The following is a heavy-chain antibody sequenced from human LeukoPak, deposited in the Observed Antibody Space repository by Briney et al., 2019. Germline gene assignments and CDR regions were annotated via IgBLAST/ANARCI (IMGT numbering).Heavy chain of an antibody. V-gene: IGHV1-69*01. D-gene: IGHD2-15*01. Sequence: ASVKVSCKASGGAISSYGFSWVRQAPGQGLEWMGGIIPIFSTTNYAQKFQGRVTITADESTSTIYMDLSSLRSEDTAMYYRARELGYSYFDYWGQGTLVTVSS. J-gene: IGHJ4*02. CDR3: ARELGYSYFDY. CDR2: IIPIFSTT. CDR1: GGAISSYG.